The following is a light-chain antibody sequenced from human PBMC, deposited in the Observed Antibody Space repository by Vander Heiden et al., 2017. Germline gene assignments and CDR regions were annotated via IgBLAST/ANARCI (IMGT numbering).Light chain of an antibody. V-gene: IGLV2-14*01. J-gene: IGLJ1*01. CDR3: SSYSTTTRNL. CDR1: SSDVGTYNL. Sequence: QSALTQPASVSGSPGQSITISCTGSSSDVGTYNLVSWYQQHPGKAHKLIIYEVSNRPSGVSDRFSGSKSDNTASLTISGLQPEDEADYYCSSYSTTTRNLFGTGTKLTVV. CDR2: EVS.